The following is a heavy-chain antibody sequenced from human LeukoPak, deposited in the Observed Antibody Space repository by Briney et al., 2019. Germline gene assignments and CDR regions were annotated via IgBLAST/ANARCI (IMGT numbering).Heavy chain of an antibody. CDR1: GFTFSDHY. V-gene: IGHV3-11*01. J-gene: IGHJ4*02. CDR3: ARTARLLDY. Sequence: PGGSLRLSCAASGFTFSDHYMTWIRQAPGKRLEWLSYISTSGETINYADSVKGRFTVSRDNAKNSLFLQMNSLRAEDTAVYYCARTARLLDYWGQGTLVTVSS. CDR2: ISTSGETI. D-gene: IGHD2-21*02.